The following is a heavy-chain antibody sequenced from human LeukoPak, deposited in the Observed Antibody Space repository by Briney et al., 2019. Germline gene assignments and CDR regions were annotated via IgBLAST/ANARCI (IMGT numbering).Heavy chain of an antibody. CDR1: GGSISSGDYY. CDR3: ARLVVTYEAYMDV. D-gene: IGHD3-22*01. CDR2: IYYSGST. J-gene: IGHJ6*03. Sequence: KPSQTLSLTCTVSGGSISSGDYYWSWIRQPPGKGLEWIGYIYYSGSTYYNPSLKSRVTISVDTSKNQFSLKLSSVTAADTAVYYCARLVVTYEAYMDVWGKGTTVTVSS. V-gene: IGHV4-30-4*08.